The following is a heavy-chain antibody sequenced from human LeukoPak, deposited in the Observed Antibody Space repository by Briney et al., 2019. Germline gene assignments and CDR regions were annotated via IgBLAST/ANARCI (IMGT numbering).Heavy chain of an antibody. V-gene: IGHV3-23*01. CDR2: ISGSGGST. CDR1: GFTFSSYA. CDR3: AKEWSYYGSGSYGNNWFDP. J-gene: IGHJ5*02. Sequence: GGSLRLSCAASGFTFSSYAMSWVRQAPGKGLEWVSAISGSGGSTYYADSVKGRFTISRDNSKNTLYLQMNSLRAEDTAVYYCAKEWSYYGSGSYGNNWFDPWGQGALVTVSS. D-gene: IGHD3-10*01.